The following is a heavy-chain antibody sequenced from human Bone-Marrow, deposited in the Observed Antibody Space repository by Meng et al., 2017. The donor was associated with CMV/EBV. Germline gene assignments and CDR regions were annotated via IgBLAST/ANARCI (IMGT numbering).Heavy chain of an antibody. Sequence: GGSLRLSCAASGFTFSSNGMHWVRQPPGKGLEYVSAISSNGGSTYYADSVKGRFTISRDNAKNSLYLQMNSLRAEDTAVYYCARDKERFLEENAFDIWGQGTMVTVSS. CDR1: GFTFSSNG. CDR2: ISSNGGST. J-gene: IGHJ3*02. D-gene: IGHD3-3*01. CDR3: ARDKERFLEENAFDI. V-gene: IGHV3-64*02.